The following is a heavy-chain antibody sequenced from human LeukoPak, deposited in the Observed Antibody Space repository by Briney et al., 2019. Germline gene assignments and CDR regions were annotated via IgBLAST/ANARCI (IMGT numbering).Heavy chain of an antibody. CDR3: ATGYCSGGSCYPEYFQH. V-gene: IGHV4-4*09. Sequence: SETLSLTCTVSGGSISSYYWSWIRQPPGKGPEWIGYIYTSGSTNYNPSLKSRVTISVDTSKNQFSLKLSSVTAADTAVYYCATGYCSGGSCYPEYFQHWGQGTLVTVSS. CDR1: GGSISSYY. CDR2: IYTSGST. J-gene: IGHJ1*01. D-gene: IGHD2-15*01.